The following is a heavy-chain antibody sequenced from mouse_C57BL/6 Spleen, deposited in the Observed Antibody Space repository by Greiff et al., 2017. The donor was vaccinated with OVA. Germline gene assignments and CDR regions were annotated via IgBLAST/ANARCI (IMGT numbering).Heavy chain of an antibody. CDR2: ISSGGDYI. J-gene: IGHJ2*01. CDR1: GFTFSSYA. CDR3: TRDYYGSRNFDY. V-gene: IGHV5-9-1*02. D-gene: IGHD1-1*01. Sequence: EVKLVESGEGLVKPGGSLKLSCAASGFTFSSYAMSWVRQTPEKRLEWVAYISSGGDYIYYADTVKGRFTISRDNARNTLYLQMSSLKSEDTAMYYCTRDYYGSRNFDYWGQGTTLTVSS.